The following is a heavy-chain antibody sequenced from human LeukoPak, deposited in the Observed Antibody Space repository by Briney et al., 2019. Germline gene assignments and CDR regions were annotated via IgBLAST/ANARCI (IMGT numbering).Heavy chain of an antibody. CDR3: ARAYYYDSSGYYSDWFDP. V-gene: IGHV1-8*01. D-gene: IGHD3-22*01. CDR1: GYTFTSYD. J-gene: IGHJ5*02. CDR2: MNPNSGNT. Sequence: ASVKVSCKASGYTFTSYDITWVRQATGQGLEWMGWMNPNSGNTGYAQKFQGRVTMTRNTSISTAYMELSSLRSEDTAVYYCARAYYYDSSGYYSDWFDPWGQGTLVTVSS.